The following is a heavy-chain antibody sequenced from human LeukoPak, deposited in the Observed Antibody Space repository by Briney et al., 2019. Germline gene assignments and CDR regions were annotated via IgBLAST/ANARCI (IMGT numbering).Heavy chain of an antibody. CDR3: ARDLESYSSSWYYFDY. J-gene: IGHJ4*02. CDR1: GDSVSSNSAA. CDR2: TYYRSKWYN. V-gene: IGHV6-1*01. Sequence: SQTVSLTCAISGDSVSSNSAAWNWIRQSPSRGLEWLGRTYYRSKWYNDYAVSVKSRITINPDTSKNQFSLQLNSVTPEDTAVYYCARDLESYSSSWYYFDYWGQGTLVTVSS. D-gene: IGHD6-13*01.